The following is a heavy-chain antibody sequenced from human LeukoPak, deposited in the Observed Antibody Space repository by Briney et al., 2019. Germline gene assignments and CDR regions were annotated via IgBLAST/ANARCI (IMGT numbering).Heavy chain of an antibody. D-gene: IGHD5-12*01. CDR1: GFTFSSYE. J-gene: IGHJ4*02. CDR3: ARDRHKLVDIVAGILDY. Sequence: PGGSLRLSCAASGFTFSSYEMNWVRQAPGKGLEWVSYISSSGSSIYYADSVKGRFTISRDNAKNSLDLQMNSLRAEDTAVYYCARDRHKLVDIVAGILDYWGQGTLVTVSS. CDR2: ISSSGSSI. V-gene: IGHV3-48*03.